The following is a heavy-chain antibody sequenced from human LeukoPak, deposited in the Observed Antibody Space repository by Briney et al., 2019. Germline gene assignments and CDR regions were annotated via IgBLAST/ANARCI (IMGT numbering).Heavy chain of an antibody. J-gene: IGHJ4*02. CDR2: IYYSGST. Sequence: SETLSLTCTVSGGSISSRSYYWSWIRQPPGKGLEWIGYIYYSGSTNYNPSLKSRVTISVDTSKNQFSLKLSSVTAADTAVYYCARHEDGYALDYWGQGTLVTVSS. D-gene: IGHD5-12*01. V-gene: IGHV4-61*05. CDR1: GGSISSRSYY. CDR3: ARHEDGYALDY.